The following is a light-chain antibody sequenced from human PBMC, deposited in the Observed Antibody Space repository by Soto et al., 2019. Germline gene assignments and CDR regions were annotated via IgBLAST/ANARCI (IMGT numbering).Light chain of an antibody. CDR2: NVN. V-gene: IGLV2-11*01. J-gene: IGLJ2*01. CDR3: CSYAGIYTLV. Sequence: QPVLTQPRSVSGSPGQSVTIACTGTSSDVGGYHYVSWYQHHPGQAPTLMIFNVNERPSGVPARFSGSKSGNTASLTISGLQAEDEADYYCCSYAGIYTLVFGGGTKLTVL. CDR1: SSDVGGYHY.